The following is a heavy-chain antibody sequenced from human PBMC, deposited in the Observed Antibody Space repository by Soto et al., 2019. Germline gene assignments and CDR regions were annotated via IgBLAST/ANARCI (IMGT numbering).Heavy chain of an antibody. CDR2: ISSSSSYI. V-gene: IGHV3-21*01. CDR3: AGDPSDLWEPDQSFQQ. CDR1: GFTFSIYS. J-gene: IGHJ1*01. Sequence: GGSLRLSCAASGFTFSIYSMNWVRQAPGKGLEWVSSISSSSSYIYYANSVKGRFTISRDNAKNSLYLQMNSLRAEDTAVYYCAGDPSDLWEPDQSFQQWGQGTMVTV. D-gene: IGHD1-26*01.